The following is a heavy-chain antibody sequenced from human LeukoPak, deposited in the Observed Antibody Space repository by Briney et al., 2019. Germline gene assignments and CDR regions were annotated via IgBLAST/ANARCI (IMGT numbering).Heavy chain of an antibody. CDR3: ATHYYDSSGYYPFDY. CDR2: ISGSGGST. J-gene: IGHJ4*02. V-gene: IGHV3-23*01. CDR1: GFTFSSYA. Sequence: PGGSLTLSCAASGFTFSSYAMSWVRQAPGKGLEWDSAISGSGGSTYYADSVKGRLTISRDNSKNTLYLQMNSLRAEDTAVYYCATHYYDSSGYYPFDYWGQGTLVTVSS. D-gene: IGHD3-22*01.